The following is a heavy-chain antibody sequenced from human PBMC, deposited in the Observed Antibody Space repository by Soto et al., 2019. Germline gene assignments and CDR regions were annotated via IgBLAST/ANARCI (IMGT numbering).Heavy chain of an antibody. V-gene: IGHV5-51*01. CDR3: ASGLLFPYFDY. Sequence: GESLKISCKGSGYTFTSYWIGWVRQMPGKGLEWMGSIYPGASDTRYSPSFQGQVTISADKSISTAYLQWSSLKASDTAIYYCASGLLFPYFDYWGQGTLVTVSS. J-gene: IGHJ4*02. CDR2: IYPGASDT. D-gene: IGHD2-21*02. CDR1: GYTFTSYW.